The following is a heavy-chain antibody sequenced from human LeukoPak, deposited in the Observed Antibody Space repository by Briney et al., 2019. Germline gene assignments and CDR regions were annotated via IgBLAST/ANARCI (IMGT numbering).Heavy chain of an antibody. V-gene: IGHV4-59*08. CDR3: ARHRAYSSSSPFDY. CDR2: IYYTGST. CDR1: GGSIGSLY. Sequence: PSETLFLTCSVSGGSIGSLYWSWIRQPPGKGLEWIGYIYYTGSTNYNPSLKSRVTMFVDMSKNQFSLRLSSVTAADTAVYYCARHRAYSSSSPFDYWGQGTLVTVSS. D-gene: IGHD6-6*01. J-gene: IGHJ4*02.